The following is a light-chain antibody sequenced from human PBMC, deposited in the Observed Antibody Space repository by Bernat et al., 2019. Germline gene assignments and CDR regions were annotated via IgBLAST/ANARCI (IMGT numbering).Light chain of an antibody. V-gene: IGKV3-20*01. CDR1: ESVFGNY. CDR3: QQYGGSPYT. CDR2: GAS. Sequence: EIVLTQSPGTLFLSPGERATLSCRASESVFGNYLAWYQQRPGQAPRLLIHGASRRVTGISDRFSGSGSGTDFTLTISRLEPEDFSVYYCQQYGGSPYTFGQGTKLE. J-gene: IGKJ2*01.